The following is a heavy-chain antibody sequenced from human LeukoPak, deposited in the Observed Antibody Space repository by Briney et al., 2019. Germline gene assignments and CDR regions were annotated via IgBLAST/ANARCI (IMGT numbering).Heavy chain of an antibody. J-gene: IGHJ4*02. Sequence: GGSLRLSCAASGFTFSDYYMSWIRQAPGKGLEWVSYISSSGNTIYSADSVKGRFTISRDNAKNSLYLQMNSLRAEDTAVYYCARDQVSVAGTGIDYWGQGTLVTVSS. CDR3: ARDQVSVAGTGIDY. CDR2: ISSSGNTI. V-gene: IGHV3-11*04. D-gene: IGHD6-19*01. CDR1: GFTFSDYY.